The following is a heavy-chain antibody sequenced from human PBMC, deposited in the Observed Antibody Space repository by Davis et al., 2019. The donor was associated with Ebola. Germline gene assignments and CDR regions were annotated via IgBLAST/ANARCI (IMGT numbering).Heavy chain of an antibody. CDR3: ARDYWATEGAFDV. V-gene: IGHV4-59*01. CDR1: GTSISSYY. D-gene: IGHD2-8*02. CDR2: VYYSGTT. J-gene: IGHJ3*01. Sequence: MPSETLSLTCTVSGTSISSYYWSWIRQPPGKGLEWIGNVYYSGTTTYNPSLKSPVTISIDTSENQFSLNLISVTAADTAVYYCARDYWATEGAFDVWGQGTLVTVSS.